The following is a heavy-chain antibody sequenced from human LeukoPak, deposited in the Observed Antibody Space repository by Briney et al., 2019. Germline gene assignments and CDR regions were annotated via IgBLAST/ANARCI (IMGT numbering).Heavy chain of an antibody. Sequence: LRASVKVSCKASGYTFTSYYMHWVRQAPGQGLEWMGRIIPILGIANYAQKFQGRVTITADKSTSTAYMELSSLRSEDTAVYYCAGENWGELPDYWGQGTLVTVSS. CDR3: AGENWGELPDY. CDR1: GYTFTSYY. V-gene: IGHV1-69*04. J-gene: IGHJ4*02. D-gene: IGHD7-27*01. CDR2: IIPILGIA.